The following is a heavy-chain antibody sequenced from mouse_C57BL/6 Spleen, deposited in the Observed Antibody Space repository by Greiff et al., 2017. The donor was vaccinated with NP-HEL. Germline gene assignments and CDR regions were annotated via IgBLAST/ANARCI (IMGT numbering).Heavy chain of an antibody. D-gene: IGHD2-5*01. J-gene: IGHJ4*01. Sequence: QVQLQQPGAELVMPGASVKLSCKASGYTFTSYWMHWVKQRPGQGLEWIGEIDPSDSYTNYNQKFKGKSTLTVDKSSSTAYMQLSSLTSEDSAVYYCARYSNYPLYAMDYWGQGTSVTVSS. V-gene: IGHV1-69*01. CDR3: ARYSNYPLYAMDY. CDR2: IDPSDSYT. CDR1: GYTFTSYW.